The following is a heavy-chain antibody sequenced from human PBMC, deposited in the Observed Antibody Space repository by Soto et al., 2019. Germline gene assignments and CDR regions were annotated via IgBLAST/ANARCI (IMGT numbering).Heavy chain of an antibody. CDR3: AKNIITRNSWFGEPWTIYYYYGMDV. J-gene: IGHJ6*02. Sequence: PGGSLRLSCAASGFTFSSYAMSWVRQAPGKGLEWVSAISGSGGSTYYADSVKGRFTISRDNSKNTLYLQMNSLRAEDTAVYYCAKNIITRNSWFGEPWTIYYYYGMDVWGQGTTVTVSS. CDR1: GFTFSSYA. CDR2: ISGSGGST. D-gene: IGHD3-10*01. V-gene: IGHV3-23*01.